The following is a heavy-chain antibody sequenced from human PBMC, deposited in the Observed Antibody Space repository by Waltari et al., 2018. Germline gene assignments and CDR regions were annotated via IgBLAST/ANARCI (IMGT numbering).Heavy chain of an antibody. CDR3: ARDWAGTYSYDPDPFDI. J-gene: IGHJ3*02. V-gene: IGHV3-11*04. CDR2: ISSSGYTI. D-gene: IGHD5-18*01. CDR1: GFNFTNYD. Sequence: QVQLVESGGDLVNPGGSLSLSCAASGFNFTNYDLSWNRQAPGKGLEWVSYISSSGYTIYYADSVKGRFTISRDNARNSLYLQMNSLRAEDTAVYYCARDWAGTYSYDPDPFDIWGQGTIVTVSS.